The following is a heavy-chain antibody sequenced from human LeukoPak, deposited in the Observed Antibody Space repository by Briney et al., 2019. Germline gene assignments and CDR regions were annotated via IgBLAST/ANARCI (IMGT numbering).Heavy chain of an antibody. CDR1: GYTFTGYY. Sequence: ASVKVSCKASGYTFTGYYMHWVRQAPGQGLEWMGWINPNSGGTNYAQKFQGRVTMTRDTSISTAYMELSRLRSDDTAVYYCARDGSHSELLFDYWGQGTLVTVSS. CDR3: ARDGSHSELLFDY. D-gene: IGHD1-26*01. V-gene: IGHV1-2*02. J-gene: IGHJ4*02. CDR2: INPNSGGT.